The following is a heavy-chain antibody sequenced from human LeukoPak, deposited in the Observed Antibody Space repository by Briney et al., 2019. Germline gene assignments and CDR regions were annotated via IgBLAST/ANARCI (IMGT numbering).Heavy chain of an antibody. Sequence: PGRSLRLSCAASGFTFSSYGMHWVRQAPGKGLEWVAVISYDGSNKYYADSVKGRFTISRDNSKNTLYLQMNSLRAEDTAVYYCAKEAIRLLWFGELLLPHYFDYWGQGTLVTVSS. CDR1: GFTFSSYG. V-gene: IGHV3-30*18. J-gene: IGHJ4*02. D-gene: IGHD3-10*01. CDR2: ISYDGSNK. CDR3: AKEAIRLLWFGELLLPHYFDY.